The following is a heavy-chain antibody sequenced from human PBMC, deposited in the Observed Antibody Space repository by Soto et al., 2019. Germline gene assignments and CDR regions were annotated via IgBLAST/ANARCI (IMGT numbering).Heavy chain of an antibody. CDR3: AKNYYFDH. CDR2: INRMDGST. CDR1: GFTFSSYA. Sequence: EVQLLESGGGSVQPGGSLRLSCVASGFTFSSYAMSWVRQAPGKGLEWVSSINRMDGSTYYADSVRGRLTISRDNSKNTLYLQMNSLRADDTAVYYCAKNYYFDHWGQGTLVTVSS. V-gene: IGHV3-23*01. J-gene: IGHJ4*02.